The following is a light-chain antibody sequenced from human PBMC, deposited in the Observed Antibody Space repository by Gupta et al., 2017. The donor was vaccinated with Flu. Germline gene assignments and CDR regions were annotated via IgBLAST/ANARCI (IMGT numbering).Light chain of an antibody. Sequence: EIVMTQAPLSLPVTLGQPASISCKSSQGHVHRDGNTYLSWLQQRPGQPPRLLIYKSSKRFSGVPDRFSGSGSGTDFTLEINRVEAEDVAVYYCRQAKDFPWTFGQGTKVEI. V-gene: IGKV2-24*01. J-gene: IGKJ1*01. CDR2: KSS. CDR1: QGHVHRDGNTY. CDR3: RQAKDFPWT.